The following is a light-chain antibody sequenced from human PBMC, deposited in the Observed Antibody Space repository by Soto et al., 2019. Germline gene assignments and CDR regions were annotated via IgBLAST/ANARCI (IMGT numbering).Light chain of an antibody. J-gene: IGLJ1*01. V-gene: IGLV2-14*01. CDR2: EVS. CDR3: ISYTDRQSYL. CDR1: SSDVGGYNY. Sequence: QSALTQPASVSGSPGQSITISCTGTSSDVGGYNYVSWYQQNPGNAPQLMIYEVSTRPSGVSDRFSGSKSGITASLTISGLQTEDEDDYYCISYTDRQSYLFGTGTKSPS.